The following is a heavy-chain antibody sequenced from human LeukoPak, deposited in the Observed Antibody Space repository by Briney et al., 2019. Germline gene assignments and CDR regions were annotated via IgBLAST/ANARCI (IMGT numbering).Heavy chain of an antibody. V-gene: IGHV4-4*07. D-gene: IGHD6-13*01. Sequence: SETLSLTCTVSGGSLSFSYWSWIRQPAAKGLEWIGRIYSSGTTTYNPSFKSRVTMSLDTSNNQLSLKLTSVTAADTAVYYCARVSPIPAAGSSYYFAMDVWGQGTTVTVSS. CDR2: IYSSGTT. CDR1: GGSLSFSY. CDR3: ARVSPIPAAGSSYYFAMDV. J-gene: IGHJ6*02.